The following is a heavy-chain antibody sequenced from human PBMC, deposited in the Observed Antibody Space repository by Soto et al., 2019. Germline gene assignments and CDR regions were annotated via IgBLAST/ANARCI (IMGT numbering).Heavy chain of an antibody. CDR2: IYYSGST. Sequence: QVQLQESGPGLVKPSETLSLTCTVSGGSISSYYWSWIRQPPGKGLEWIGYIYYSGSTNYNPSPMSRATISVDTSKSRFALKLSSVTAADTAVYYCARNGLNNYCYGMDVWGQGTTVTVSS. CDR3: ARNGLNNYCYGMDV. J-gene: IGHJ6*02. CDR1: GGSISSYY. V-gene: IGHV4-59*08.